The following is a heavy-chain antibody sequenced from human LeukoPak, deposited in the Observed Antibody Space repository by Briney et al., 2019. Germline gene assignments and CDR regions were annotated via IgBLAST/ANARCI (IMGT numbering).Heavy chain of an antibody. D-gene: IGHD1-26*01. CDR3: ARDRQWELLYY. CDR2: IYHSGST. Sequence: PSETLSLTCAVSGGSISSGGYSWSWIRQPPGKGLEWIGYIYHSGSTYYNPSLKSRVTISVDRSENQFSLKLSSVTAADTAVYYCARDRQWELLYYWGQGTLVTVSS. CDR1: GGSISSGGYS. V-gene: IGHV4-30-2*01. J-gene: IGHJ4*02.